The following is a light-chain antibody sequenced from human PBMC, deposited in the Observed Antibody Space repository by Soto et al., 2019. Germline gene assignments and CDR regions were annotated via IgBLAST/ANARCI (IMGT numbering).Light chain of an antibody. CDR1: SSDVGSYNL. CDR2: EGS. V-gene: IGLV2-23*01. CDR3: CSYAGSSTFV. J-gene: IGLJ1*01. Sequence: QSALTQPASVSGSPGQSITISCTGTSSDVGSYNLVSWYQQHPGKAPKLMIYEGSKRSSGVSNRFSGSKSGNTASLTISGLQAEDEADYHCCSYAGSSTFVFGTGTKVTVL.